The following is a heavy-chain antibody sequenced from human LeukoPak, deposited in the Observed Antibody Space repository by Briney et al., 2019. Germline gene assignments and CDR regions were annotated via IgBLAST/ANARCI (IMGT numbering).Heavy chain of an antibody. D-gene: IGHD1-26*01. J-gene: IGHJ4*02. CDR3: ARVVGAGDYFDY. CDR1: GGSISSGGYY. V-gene: IGHV4-30-2*01. CDR2: IYHSGST. Sequence: SQTLSLTCTVSGGSISSGGYYWSWIRQPPGKGLEWIGYIYHSGSTYYNPSLKSRVTISVDRSKNQFSLKLSSVTAADTAVYYCARVVGAGDYFDYWGQGTLVTVSS.